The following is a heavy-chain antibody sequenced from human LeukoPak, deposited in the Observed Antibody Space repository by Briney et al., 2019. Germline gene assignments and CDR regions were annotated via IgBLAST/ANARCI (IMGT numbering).Heavy chain of an antibody. D-gene: IGHD6-13*01. V-gene: IGHV4-59*01. Sequence: SETLSLTCTVSGGSISSYYWSWIRQPPGKGLEWIGYIYYSGSTNYNPSLKSRVTISLDTSKNQFSLRLTSMNSADSAVYYCARVSVASADRGHFDYWGQGTLVTVSS. CDR3: ARVSVASADRGHFDY. CDR1: GGSISSYY. CDR2: IYYSGST. J-gene: IGHJ4*02.